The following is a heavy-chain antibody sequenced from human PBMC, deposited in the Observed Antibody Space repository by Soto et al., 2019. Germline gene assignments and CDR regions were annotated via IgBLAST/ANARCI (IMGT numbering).Heavy chain of an antibody. CDR2: ISYDGSNK. CDR1: GFTFSSYG. CDR3: AKGPTLWSGYYIDY. V-gene: IGHV3-30*18. J-gene: IGHJ4*02. D-gene: IGHD3-3*01. Sequence: VGSLRLSCAASGFTFSSYGMHWVRQAPGKGLEWVAVISYDGSNKYYADSVKGRFTISRDNSKNTLYLQMNSLRAEDTAVYYCAKGPTLWSGYYIDYWGQGTLVTVSS.